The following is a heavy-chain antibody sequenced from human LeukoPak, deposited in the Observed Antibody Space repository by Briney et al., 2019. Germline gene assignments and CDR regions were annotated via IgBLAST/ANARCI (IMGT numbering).Heavy chain of an antibody. D-gene: IGHD3-22*01. CDR3: ARVAYYDSSGSN. CDR2: INSDGSST. Sequence: GGFLRLSCAASGFTFSSYWMHWVRQAPGKGLVWVSRINSDGSSTSYADSVKGRFTISRDNAKNTLYLQMNSLRAEDTAVYYCARVAYYDSSGSNWGQGTLVTVSS. J-gene: IGHJ4*02. CDR1: GFTFSSYW. V-gene: IGHV3-74*01.